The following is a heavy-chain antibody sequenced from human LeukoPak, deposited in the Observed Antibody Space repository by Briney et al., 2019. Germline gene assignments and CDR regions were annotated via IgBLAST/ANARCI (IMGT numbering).Heavy chain of an antibody. CDR1: GFTFTSYT. D-gene: IGHD2-21*01. V-gene: IGHV3-23*01. J-gene: IGHJ4*02. CDR2: ISGSGDGA. Sequence: GGSLRLSCAASGFTFTSYTMNWVRQAPGKGLEWVSLISGSGDGAHNADSVKGRFTISRDNSKNTVYLQMTNLRAEDTAVYYCAKGYIQLWWFDYWGQGTLVTVSS. CDR3: AKGYIQLWWFDY.